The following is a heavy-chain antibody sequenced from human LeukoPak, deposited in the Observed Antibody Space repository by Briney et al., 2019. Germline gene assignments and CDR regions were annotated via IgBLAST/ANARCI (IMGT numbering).Heavy chain of an antibody. CDR3: ARSQPFSLYDYVDYYGMAV. CDR2: IYYSGST. V-gene: IGHV4-39*07. Sequence: RTSETLSLTCTVSGGSISSSSYYWGWIRQPPGKGLEWIGSIYYSGSTYYNPSLKSRVTISVDTSKNQFSLKLSSVTAVDTAVYYCARSQPFSLYDYVDYYGMAVWGQGTTVTVSS. CDR1: GGSISSSSYY. J-gene: IGHJ6*01. D-gene: IGHD3-16*01.